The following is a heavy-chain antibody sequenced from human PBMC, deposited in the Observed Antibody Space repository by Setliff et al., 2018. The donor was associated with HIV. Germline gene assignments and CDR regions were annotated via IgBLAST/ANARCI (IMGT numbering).Heavy chain of an antibody. V-gene: IGHV1-2*02. J-gene: IGHJ3*02. CDR1: GYTFTGYY. D-gene: IGHD4-17*01. CDR3: AKMLGADYVDYDLTPGLGAGDAFDI. Sequence: ASVKVSCKASGYTFTGYYIHWVRQAPGQGLQWMGWINPNSGGTNYAQKFRVRVTMTRDTSITTAYMELSRLRSDATAVYYCAKMLGADYVDYDLTPGLGAGDAFDIWGQGTLVTVSS. CDR2: INPNSGGT.